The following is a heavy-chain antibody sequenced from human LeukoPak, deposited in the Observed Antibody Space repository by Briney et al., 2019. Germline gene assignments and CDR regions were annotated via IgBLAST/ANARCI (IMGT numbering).Heavy chain of an antibody. CDR3: AREANYDYYYYMDV. Sequence: GGSLRLSCAASGFTFSDYFMSWIRQAPGKGLEWVSYISSSGSTIYYADSVKGRFTISRDNAKNSLYLQLNSLRAEDTAVYYCAREANYDYYYYMDVWGKGTTVTVSS. V-gene: IGHV3-11*04. J-gene: IGHJ6*03. CDR1: GFTFSDYF. CDR2: ISSSGSTI.